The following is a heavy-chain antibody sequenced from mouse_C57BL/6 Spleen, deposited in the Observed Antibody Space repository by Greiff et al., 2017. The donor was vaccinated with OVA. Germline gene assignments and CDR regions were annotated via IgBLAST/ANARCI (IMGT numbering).Heavy chain of an antibody. CDR2: IDPSDSYH. Sequence: QVQLQQPGAELVMPGASVKLSCKASGYTFTSYWMHWVKQRPGQGLEWIGEIDPSDSYHNYNQKFKGKSTLTVDKSSSTAYMQLSSLTTEDSAVYNGARRPRWYYDGMGTVTTVTVAS. J-gene: IGHJ1*03. CDR3: ARRPRWYYDG. CDR1: GYTFTSYW. V-gene: IGHV1-69*01.